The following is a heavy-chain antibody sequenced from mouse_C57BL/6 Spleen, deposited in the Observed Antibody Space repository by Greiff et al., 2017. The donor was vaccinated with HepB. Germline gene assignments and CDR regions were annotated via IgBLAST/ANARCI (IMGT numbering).Heavy chain of an antibody. CDR2: ISSGGDYI. D-gene: IGHD2-5*01. CDR1: GFTFSSYA. CDR3: TRGYSNYEGGAMDY. V-gene: IGHV5-9-1*02. J-gene: IGHJ4*01. Sequence: EVKLMESGEGLVKPGGSLKLSCAASGFTFSSYAMSWVRQTPEKRLEWVAYISSGGDYIYYADTVKGRFTISRDNARNTLYLQMSSLKSEDTAMYYCTRGYSNYEGGAMDYWGQGTSVTVSS.